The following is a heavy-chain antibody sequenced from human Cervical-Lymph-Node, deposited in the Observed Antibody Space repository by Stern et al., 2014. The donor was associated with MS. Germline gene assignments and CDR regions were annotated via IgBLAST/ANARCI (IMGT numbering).Heavy chain of an antibody. CDR1: GFSLITSGMR. D-gene: IGHD5-24*01. V-gene: IGHV2-70*04. J-gene: IGHJ4*02. Sequence: ESGPALVKPTQTLTLTCTFSGFSLITSGMRVSWIRQPPGKALEWLARIDWDDDTFYSTSLKTRLTISKDTSKNQVVLTMTNMDPVDTGTYYCARMMATTGFDYWGQGTLVTVSS. CDR2: IDWDDDT. CDR3: ARMMATTGFDY.